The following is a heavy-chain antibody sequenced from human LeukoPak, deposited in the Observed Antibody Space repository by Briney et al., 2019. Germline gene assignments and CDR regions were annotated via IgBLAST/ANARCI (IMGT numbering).Heavy chain of an antibody. CDR1: GYTFTSYG. J-gene: IGHJ4*02. CDR3: ARDPGTWGYVYYYDSSGYYPPYYFDY. D-gene: IGHD3-22*01. V-gene: IGHV1-18*01. CDR2: ISAYNGNT. Sequence: ASVKVSCKASGYTFTSYGISWVRQAPGQGLEWMAWISAYNGNTNYAQKLQGRVTMTTDTSTSTAYMELRSLRSDDTAVYYCARDPGTWGYVYYYDSSGYYPPYYFDYWGQGTLVTVSS.